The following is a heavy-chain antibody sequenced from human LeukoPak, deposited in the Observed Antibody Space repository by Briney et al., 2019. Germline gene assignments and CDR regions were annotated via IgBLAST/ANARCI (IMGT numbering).Heavy chain of an antibody. CDR3: TTVFIFGSGYSPHFDY. D-gene: IGHD3-22*01. CDR1: GFTFSNAW. J-gene: IGHJ4*02. CDR2: IKSKTDGGTT. Sequence: AGGSLRLSCAASGFTFSNAWMSWVRQAPGKGLEWVGRIKSKTDGGTTDYAAPVKGRFTISRDDSKNTLYLQMNSLKTEDTAVYYCTTVFIFGSGYSPHFDYWGQGTLVTVSS. V-gene: IGHV3-15*01.